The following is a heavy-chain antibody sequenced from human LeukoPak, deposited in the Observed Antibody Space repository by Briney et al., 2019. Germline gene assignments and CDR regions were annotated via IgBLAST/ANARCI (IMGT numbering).Heavy chain of an antibody. CDR3: AREWDHPGGFDY. J-gene: IGHJ4*02. V-gene: IGHV3-15*01. CDR1: GFTFSNAW. CDR2: IKSKTDGGTT. D-gene: IGHD1-26*01. Sequence: GGSLRLSCAASGFTFSNAWMSWVRQAPGKGLEWVGRIKSKTDGGTTDYAAPVKGRFTISRDDSKNTLYLQMNSLRAEDTAVYYCAREWDHPGGFDYWGQGTLVTVSS.